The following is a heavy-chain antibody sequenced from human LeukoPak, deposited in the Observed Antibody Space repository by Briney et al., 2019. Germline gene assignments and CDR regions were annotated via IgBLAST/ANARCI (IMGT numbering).Heavy chain of an antibody. V-gene: IGHV4-38-2*02. J-gene: IGHJ4*02. CDR3: ARDVLRGIDY. CDR1: GGSINNYY. CDR2: IYHSGST. Sequence: SETLSLTCTVSGGSINNYYWNWIRQPPGKGLEWIGSIYHSGSTYYNPSLKSRVTISVDTSKNQFSLKLSSVTAADTAVYYCARDVLRGIDYWGQGTLVTVSS. D-gene: IGHD3-10*01.